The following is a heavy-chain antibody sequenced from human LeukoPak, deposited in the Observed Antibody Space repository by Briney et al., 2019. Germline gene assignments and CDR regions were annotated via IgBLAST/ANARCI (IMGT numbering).Heavy chain of an antibody. CDR1: GGSISSYY. D-gene: IGHD5-18*01. V-gene: IGHV4-59*01. CDR2: IYYSGST. Sequence: SETLSLTCTVSGGSISSYYWVWIRQPPGKGLEWIGYIYYSGSTNYNPSLKSRVTISVDTSKNQFSLKLSSVTAADTAVYYCARADVYSYGYYYFDYWGQGTLVTVSS. CDR3: ARADVYSYGYYYFDY. J-gene: IGHJ4*02.